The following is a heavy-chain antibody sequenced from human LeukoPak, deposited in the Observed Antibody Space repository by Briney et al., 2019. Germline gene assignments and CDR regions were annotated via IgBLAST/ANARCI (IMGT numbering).Heavy chain of an antibody. J-gene: IGHJ4*02. CDR1: GGTFSSYA. Sequence: SVKVSCKASGGTFSSYAISWVRQAPGQGLEWMGGIIPIFGTANYAQKFQGRVTITADESTSAAYMELSSLRSEDTAVYYCARDRIPGIAAAAISPGYWGQGTLVTVSS. V-gene: IGHV1-69*13. D-gene: IGHD6-13*01. CDR2: IIPIFGTA. CDR3: ARDRIPGIAAAAISPGY.